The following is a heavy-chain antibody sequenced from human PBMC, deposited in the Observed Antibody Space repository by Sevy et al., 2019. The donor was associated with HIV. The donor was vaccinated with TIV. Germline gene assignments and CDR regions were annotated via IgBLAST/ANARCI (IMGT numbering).Heavy chain of an antibody. J-gene: IGHJ5*02. CDR2: ISWNSGSI. CDR3: AKDTRDDSSGYDNWFDP. Sequence: GGSLRLSCAASGFTFDDYAMHWVRQAPGKGLEWVSGISWNSGSIGYANSVKGRFTISRDNAKNSLYLQMNSLRAEDTALYYGAKDTRDDSSGYDNWFDPWGQGTLVTVSS. D-gene: IGHD3-22*01. V-gene: IGHV3-9*01. CDR1: GFTFDDYA.